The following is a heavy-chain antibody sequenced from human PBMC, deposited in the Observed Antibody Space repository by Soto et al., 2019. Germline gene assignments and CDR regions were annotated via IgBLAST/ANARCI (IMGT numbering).Heavy chain of an antibody. CDR3: ASGGYCTNGVCPGYYYGMDV. J-gene: IGHJ6*01. CDR1: GFTFSSYS. Sequence: GGSLRLSCAASGFTFSSYSMNWVRQAPGKGLEWVSSISSSSSYIYYADSVKGRFTISRDNAKNSLYLQMNSLRAEDTAVYYCASGGYCTNGVCPGYYYGMDVWGQG. CDR2: ISSSSSYI. V-gene: IGHV3-21*01. D-gene: IGHD2-8*01.